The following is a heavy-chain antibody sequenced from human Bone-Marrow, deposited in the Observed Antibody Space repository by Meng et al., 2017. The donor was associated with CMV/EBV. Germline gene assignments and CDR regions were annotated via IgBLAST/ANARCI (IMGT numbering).Heavy chain of an antibody. CDR2: IRSKANSYAT. CDR3: TRNPGLRYYYYGMDV. Sequence: GESLKISCEASGLTFSGSAMHWVRQASGKGLEWVGRIRSKANSYATAYAASVKGRFTISRDDSKNTAYLQTNSLKTEDTAVYYCTRNPGLRYYYYGMDVWGQGTTVTVSS. CDR1: GLTFSGSA. J-gene: IGHJ6*02. D-gene: IGHD3-10*01. V-gene: IGHV3-73*01.